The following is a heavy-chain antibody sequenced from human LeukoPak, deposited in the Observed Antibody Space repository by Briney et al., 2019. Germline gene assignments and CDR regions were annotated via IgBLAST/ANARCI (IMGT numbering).Heavy chain of an antibody. D-gene: IGHD3-10*01. CDR3: AREDYYGSGSLDY. CDR2: IYSGGST. V-gene: IGHV3-53*01. Sequence: GGSLRLSCAASGFTVSSNYMSWVRQAPGKGPEWVSVIYSGGSTYYADSVKGRFTISRDNSKNTLYLQMNSLRAEDTAVYYCAREDYYGSGSLDYWGQGTLVTVSS. CDR1: GFTVSSNY. J-gene: IGHJ4*02.